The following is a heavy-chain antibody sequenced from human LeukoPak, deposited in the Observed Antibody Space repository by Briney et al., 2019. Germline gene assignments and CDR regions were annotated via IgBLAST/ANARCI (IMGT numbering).Heavy chain of an antibody. D-gene: IGHD3-10*01. J-gene: IGHJ4*02. CDR1: DGSISGYY. V-gene: IGHV4-59*01. CDR3: ARSRGSGNYFDS. CDR2: ISDSGST. Sequence: SETLSLTCIVSDGSISGYYWSWIRHPPGKGPEWIGYISDSGSTNYNPSLKSRVTISVDTSKNQFSLRLRSVSAADTAVYYCARSRGSGNYFDSWGQGTLVTVSS.